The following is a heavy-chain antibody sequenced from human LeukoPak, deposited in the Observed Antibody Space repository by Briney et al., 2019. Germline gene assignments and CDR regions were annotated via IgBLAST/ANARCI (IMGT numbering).Heavy chain of an antibody. CDR2: IYYSGST. Sequence: SETLSLTCTVSGGSISSSSYYWGWIRQPPGKGLEWIGSIYYSGSTYYNPSLKSRVTISVDTSKNQFSLKLSSVTAADTAVYYCARSPPVLHAAGIVDYWGQGTLVTVSS. CDR1: GGSISSSSYY. D-gene: IGHD6-13*01. CDR3: ARSPPVLHAAGIVDY. V-gene: IGHV4-39*07. J-gene: IGHJ4*02.